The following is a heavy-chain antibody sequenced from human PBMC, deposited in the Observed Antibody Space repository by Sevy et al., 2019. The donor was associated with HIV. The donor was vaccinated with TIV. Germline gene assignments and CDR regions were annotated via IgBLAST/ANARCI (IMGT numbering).Heavy chain of an antibody. CDR3: ARATDYGDYDAFDI. J-gene: IGHJ3*02. CDR1: GFILSSYG. Sequence: GGSLRLSCAASGFILSSYGMHWVRQAPGKGLEWVAVIWHDGSNKYYADSVKGRFTISRDNSKNTLYLQMNSLRAEDTAVYYCARATDYGDYDAFDIWGQGSMVTVSS. V-gene: IGHV3-33*01. CDR2: IWHDGSNK. D-gene: IGHD4-17*01.